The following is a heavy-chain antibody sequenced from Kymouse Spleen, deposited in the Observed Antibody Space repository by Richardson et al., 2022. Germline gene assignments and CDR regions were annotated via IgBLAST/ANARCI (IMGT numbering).Heavy chain of an antibody. V-gene: IGHV3-33*01. D-gene: IGHD6-6*01. CDR2: IWYDGSNK. CDR1: GFTFSSYG. Sequence: QVQLVESGGGVVQPGRSLRLSCAASGFTFSSYGMHWVRQAPGKGLEWVAVIWYDGSNKYYADSVKGRFTISRDNSKNTLYLQMNSLRAEDTAVYYCARDPYSSSSEGFDYWGQGTLVTVSS. J-gene: IGHJ4*02. CDR3: ARDPYSSSSEGFDY.